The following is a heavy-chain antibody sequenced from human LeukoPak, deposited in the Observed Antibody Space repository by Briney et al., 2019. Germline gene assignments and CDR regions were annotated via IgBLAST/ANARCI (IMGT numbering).Heavy chain of an antibody. D-gene: IGHD2-2*01. CDR1: GFSFSSYA. CDR2: ISGSGGST. J-gene: IGHJ4*02. Sequence: PGGSLRLSCAASGFSFSSYAMSWVRQAPGEGLEWVSVISGSGGSTYYADSVKGRFTISRDNSKNTLYLQMNSLRAEDTAVYYCAKERCSSTSCHFDYWGQGTLVTVSS. CDR3: AKERCSSTSCHFDY. V-gene: IGHV3-23*01.